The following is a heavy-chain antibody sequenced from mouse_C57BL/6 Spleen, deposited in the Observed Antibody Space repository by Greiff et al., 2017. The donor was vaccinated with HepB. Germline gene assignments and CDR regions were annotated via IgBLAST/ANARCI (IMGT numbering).Heavy chain of an antibody. CDR1: GYTFTSYW. D-gene: IGHD2-5*01. J-gene: IGHJ2*01. V-gene: IGHV1-69*01. Sequence: VQLQQSGAELVMPGASVKLSCKASGYTFTSYWMHWVKQRPGQGLEWIGEIDPSDSYTNYNQKFKGKSTLTVDKSSSTAYMQLSSLTSEDSAVYYCARADYSNYLDYWGQGTTLTVSS. CDR2: IDPSDSYT. CDR3: ARADYSNYLDY.